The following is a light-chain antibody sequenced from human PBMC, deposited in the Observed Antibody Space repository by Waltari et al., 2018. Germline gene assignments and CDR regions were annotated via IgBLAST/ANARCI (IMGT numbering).Light chain of an antibody. CDR3: SSYTSSYTYV. Sequence: QSAPTQPASVSGSPGQSLPISCPGTSSDVGGYNYVPWYQQHPGKAPKFMIYDVSNRPSGVSNRFSGSKSGNTASLTISGLQAEDEADYYCSSYTSSYTYVFGTGTKVTVL. CDR1: SSDVGGYNY. CDR2: DVS. V-gene: IGLV2-14*03. J-gene: IGLJ1*01.